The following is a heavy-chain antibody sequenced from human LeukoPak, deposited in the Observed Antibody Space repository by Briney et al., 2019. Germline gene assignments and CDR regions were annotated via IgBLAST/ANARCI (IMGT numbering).Heavy chain of an antibody. CDR2: IRSKANSYAT. Sequence: GGSLRLSCAASGFTFSDHYMDWVRQAPGKGLEWVGRIRSKANSYATAYAASVKGRFTISRDDSKNTAYLQMNSLETDDTAVYYCAAYCSSGTICHGEWGQGTLVTVSS. V-gene: IGHV3-73*01. CDR1: GFTFSDHY. D-gene: IGHD2-15*01. J-gene: IGHJ4*02. CDR3: AAYCSSGTICHGE.